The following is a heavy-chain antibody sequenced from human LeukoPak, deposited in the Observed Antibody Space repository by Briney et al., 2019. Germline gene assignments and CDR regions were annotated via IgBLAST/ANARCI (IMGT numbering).Heavy chain of an antibody. V-gene: IGHV1-8*01. CDR3: ARIPQRVPHNWFDP. CDR1: GYTFTSND. J-gene: IGHJ5*02. D-gene: IGHD1-1*01. CDR2: MNPHNGNA. Sequence: GASVKVSCKASGYTFTSNDINWVRQAAGQGLEWMGWMNPHNGNAGYAQKFQGRVTMTGDTSISTAYMELTSLTSDDSAVYYCARIPQRVPHNWFDPWGQGTLVTVSS.